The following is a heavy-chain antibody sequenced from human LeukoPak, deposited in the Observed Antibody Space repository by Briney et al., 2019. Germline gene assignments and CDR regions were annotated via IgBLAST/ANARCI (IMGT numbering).Heavy chain of an antibody. CDR1: GFIFRFYV. V-gene: IGHV3-23*01. D-gene: IGHD2-8*01. CDR3: ARGPERTGVGTRYYYDMDV. J-gene: IGHJ6*02. CDR2: ISAGGGNT. Sequence: GGSLRLSCAASGFIFRFYVMSWVRQAPGKGLEWVSGISAGGGNTYYADSVKGRFTISRDNSKNTLYLQMNSLRAEDTAVYYCARGPERTGVGTRYYYDMDVWGQGTTVTVSS.